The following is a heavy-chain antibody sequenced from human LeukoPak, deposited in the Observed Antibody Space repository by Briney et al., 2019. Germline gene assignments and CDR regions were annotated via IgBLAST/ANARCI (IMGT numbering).Heavy chain of an antibody. V-gene: IGHV3-30*02. Sequence: GSLRLSCAASGFTFSSYWMTWVRQAPGKGLEWVAFIRYDGNNKYYADSVKGRFTISRDNSKNTLCLQINSLRPEDTAVYYCAKLLGSSTSRGAFDIWGQGTMVTVSS. J-gene: IGHJ3*02. CDR3: AKLLGSSTSRGAFDI. CDR2: IRYDGNNK. D-gene: IGHD2-2*01. CDR1: GFTFSSYW.